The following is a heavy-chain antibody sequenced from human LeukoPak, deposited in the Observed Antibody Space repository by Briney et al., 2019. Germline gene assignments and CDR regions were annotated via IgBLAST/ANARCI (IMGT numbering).Heavy chain of an antibody. D-gene: IGHD4-23*01. CDR2: IKRKTDGGTT. V-gene: IGHV3-15*01. J-gene: IGHJ4*02. CDR3: PTGPGNSGY. Sequence: PGGSLRLSCVASVFTFSNSWMSRVRQVPGEGLEWVGRIKRKTDGGTTDYAAPVKGRFTVSRDDSKNTVYLQMNSLKTEDTAVYYCPTGPGNSGYWGQGTLVTVSS. CDR1: VFTFSNSW.